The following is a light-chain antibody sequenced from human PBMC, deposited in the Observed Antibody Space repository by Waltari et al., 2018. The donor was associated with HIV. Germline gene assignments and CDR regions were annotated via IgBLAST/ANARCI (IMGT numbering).Light chain of an antibody. V-gene: IGKV1-NL1*01. CDR1: QDISNS. J-gene: IGKJ1*01. CDR3: QQYYSSLWT. CDR2: TAS. Sequence: DIQMTQSPSSLSASVGDIVTITCRASQDISNSLAWYQQKVGEAPKLLLYTASLLESGVPSRFSGRGSGTVYTLTISSLQPEDFATYYCQQYYSSLWTFGQGTKVEIK.